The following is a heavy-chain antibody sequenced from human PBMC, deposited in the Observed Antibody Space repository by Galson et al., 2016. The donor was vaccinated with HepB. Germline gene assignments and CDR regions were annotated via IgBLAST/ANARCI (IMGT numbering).Heavy chain of an antibody. CDR2: IWYDGINT. CDR3: VRIPRAGLVLTGYYYFDY. D-gene: IGHD3-9*01. J-gene: IGHJ4*03. Sequence: SLRLSCAASGFSFSSYGMHWVRQAPGKGLEWVAVIWYDGINTNYADSVKGRFTISRDNSKNTLFLQMNSLRAEDTAVYYCVRIPRAGLVLTGYYYFDYWGQGTTVTVSS. CDR1: GFSFSSYG. V-gene: IGHV3-33*03.